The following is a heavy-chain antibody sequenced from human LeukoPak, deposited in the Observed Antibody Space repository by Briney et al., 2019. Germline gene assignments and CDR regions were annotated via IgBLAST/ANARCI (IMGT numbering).Heavy chain of an antibody. V-gene: IGHV3-23*01. Sequence: GGSLRLSCAASGFTFSSYAMSWVRQAPGKGLEWVSTFTGSGDTTYYADSVKGRFTISRDNSKKKLYLQMNNLRAEDTAIYYCATDMVREYDYWGQGTLVTVSS. J-gene: IGHJ4*02. CDR2: FTGSGDTT. CDR1: GFTFSSYA. D-gene: IGHD3-10*01. CDR3: ATDMVREYDY.